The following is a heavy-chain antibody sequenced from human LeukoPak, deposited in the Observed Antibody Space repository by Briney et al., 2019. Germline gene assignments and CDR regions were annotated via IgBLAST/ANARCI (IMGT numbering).Heavy chain of an antibody. CDR3: AKGALLSYYYDY. CDR2: IWYGGSNK. CDR1: GFTLSSYG. Sequence: PGRSLRLSCAASGFTLSSYGMHWVRQAPGKGLEWVADIWYGGSNKYYADSVKGRFTISRDNSKNTVYLQMNSLRAEDTAVYYCAKGALLSYYYDYWGQRTLVTVSS. V-gene: IGHV3-30*18. J-gene: IGHJ4*02.